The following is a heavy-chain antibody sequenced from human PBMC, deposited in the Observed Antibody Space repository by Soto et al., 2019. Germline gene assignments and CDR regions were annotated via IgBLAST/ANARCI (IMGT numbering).Heavy chain of an antibody. Sequence: EVQLVESGGGLVKHGGSLRLSCAASGFTFSNAWMSWVRQAPGKGLEWVGRIKSKTDGGTTDYAAPVKGRFTISRDDSKNTLYLQMNSLKTEDTAVYYCTTTGYCSGGSCYLSGYYYYYMDVWGKGTTVTVSS. J-gene: IGHJ6*03. CDR2: IKSKTDGGTT. D-gene: IGHD2-15*01. CDR1: GFTFSNAW. V-gene: IGHV3-15*01. CDR3: TTTGYCSGGSCYLSGYYYYYMDV.